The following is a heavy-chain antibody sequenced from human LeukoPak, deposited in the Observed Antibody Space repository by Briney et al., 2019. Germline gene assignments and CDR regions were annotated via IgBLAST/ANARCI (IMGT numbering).Heavy chain of an antibody. CDR2: IKQDGSEK. J-gene: IGHJ4*02. D-gene: IGHD3-22*01. Sequence: GGSLRLSCAASGFTFSSYWMSWVRQAPGKGLEWVANIKQDGSEKFYVDSVKGRFTISRDNAKNSLYLQMNSLRAEDTAVYYCARDPPYYYDSSGFWGQGTLVTVSS. CDR3: ARDPPYYYDSSGF. V-gene: IGHV3-7*01. CDR1: GFTFSSYW.